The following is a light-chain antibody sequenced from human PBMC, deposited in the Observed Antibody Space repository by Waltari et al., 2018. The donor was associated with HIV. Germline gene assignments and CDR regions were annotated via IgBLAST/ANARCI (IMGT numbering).Light chain of an antibody. CDR3: ATWDDTLNGYV. CDR2: SSN. J-gene: IGLJ1*01. Sequence: QSMLTQPPSASGTPGQRVTISCSGSCSTLGTNFVNWYPLLPRTAPTLRIYSSNQWPSWSPDRISGSKSDTSASLAIGGLQSEDEADYYCATWDDTLNGYVFGTGTKVTVL. CDR1: CSTLGTNF. V-gene: IGLV1-44*01.